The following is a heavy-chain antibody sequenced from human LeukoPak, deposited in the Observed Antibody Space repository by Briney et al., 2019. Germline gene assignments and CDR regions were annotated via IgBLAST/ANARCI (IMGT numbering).Heavy chain of an antibody. CDR2: VSGADGTT. D-gene: IGHD2-2*01. J-gene: IGHJ6*03. Sequence: GGSLRLSCAASGFTLSAYGMSWVRQSPRKGLEWVSGVSGADGTTYYADSVKGRFTISRDNSKSTLYPQMNNLRAEDTAVYYCAKHWSYCSTTSCFFNYYYYYMDVWGKGTTVTVSS. CDR1: GFTLSAYG. V-gene: IGHV3-23*01. CDR3: AKHWSYCSTTSCFFNYYYYYMDV.